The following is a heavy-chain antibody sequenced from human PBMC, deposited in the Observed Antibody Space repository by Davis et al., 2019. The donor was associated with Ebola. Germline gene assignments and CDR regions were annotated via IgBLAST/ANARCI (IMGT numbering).Heavy chain of an antibody. CDR3: ASRHLGAPVDY. CDR2: INHSGST. V-gene: IGHV4-34*01. Sequence: SETLSLTCAVYGGSFSDYDWSWIRQPPGKGLEWIGEINHSGSTNYNPSLKSRVTISVDTSKNQFSLKLSSVTAADTAVYYCASRHLGAPVDYWGQGTLVTVSS. J-gene: IGHJ4*02. CDR1: GGSFSDYD.